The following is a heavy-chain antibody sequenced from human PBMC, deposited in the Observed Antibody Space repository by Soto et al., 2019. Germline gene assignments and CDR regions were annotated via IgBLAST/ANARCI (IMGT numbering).Heavy chain of an antibody. V-gene: IGHV3-13*01. J-gene: IGHJ6*02. CDR1: VFPFSSYD. D-gene: IGHD3-3*01. Sequence: GGSLRLSCAASVFPFSSYDMHWVRQATGKGLEWVSAIGTAGDTYYPGSVKGRFTISRENAKNSLYLQMNSLRAEDTAVYYCARAPGLRFLEWLEGAYGMDVWGQGTTVTVSS. CDR3: ARAPGLRFLEWLEGAYGMDV. CDR2: IGTAGDT.